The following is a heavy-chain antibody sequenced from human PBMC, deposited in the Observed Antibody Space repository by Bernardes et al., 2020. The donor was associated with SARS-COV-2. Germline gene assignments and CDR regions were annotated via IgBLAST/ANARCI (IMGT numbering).Heavy chain of an antibody. CDR1: GFSFDDFG. J-gene: IGHJ5*01. CDR3: VKGSVSGAFLGENYFDS. D-gene: IGHD1-26*01. V-gene: IGHV3-9*01. CDR2: ISTNSSNV. Sequence: SLRLSCVSSGFSFDDFGMHWVRKPPGKGLEWVADISTNSSNVDYVDSVEGRFTISRDNVKNSLYLKMKFLRVEDTDTYFCVKGSVSGAFLGENYFDSLSQGTPVTVSS.